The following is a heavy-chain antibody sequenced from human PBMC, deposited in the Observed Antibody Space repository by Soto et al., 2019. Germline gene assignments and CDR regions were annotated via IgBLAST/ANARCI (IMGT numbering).Heavy chain of an antibody. CDR3: AEVQAKCQIAVPFDY. CDR2: IAGNGGTK. Sequence: SLRLSSPVSVFSLGNSALSWIRHAPGRGQEWVSFIAGNGGTKYHAGSMKGGLSFSRDNSKYTLYLEVNSLRAEDTALYSCAEVQAKCQIAVPFDYWGQGTQVTVSS. V-gene: IGHV3-23*01. CDR1: VFSLGNSA. D-gene: IGHD6-19*01. J-gene: IGHJ4*02.